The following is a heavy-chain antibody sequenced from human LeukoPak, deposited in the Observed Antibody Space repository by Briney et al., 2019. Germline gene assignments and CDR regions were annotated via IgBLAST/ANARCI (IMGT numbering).Heavy chain of an antibody. J-gene: IGHJ4*02. Sequence: GGSLRLSCAASGFTFSSYAMSWVRQAPGKGLEWVSAISGSGGSTYYADSVKGRFTISRDNSKNTLYLQMNSLRAEDTAVYYCAKVVVRGVHNNVDYWGQGTLVTVSS. CDR2: ISGSGGST. CDR1: GFTFSSYA. V-gene: IGHV3-23*01. D-gene: IGHD3-10*01. CDR3: AKVVVRGVHNNVDY.